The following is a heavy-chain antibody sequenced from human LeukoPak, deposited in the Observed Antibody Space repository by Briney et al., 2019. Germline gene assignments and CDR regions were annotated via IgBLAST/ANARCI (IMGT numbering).Heavy chain of an antibody. V-gene: IGHV3-23*01. CDR3: AADTVVTYYYYGMDV. CDR2: ISGSGGST. Sequence: GGSLRLSCAASGFTFSSYWMHWVRQAPGKGLEWVSAISGSGGSTYYADSVKGRFTISRDNSKNTLYLQMNSLRAEDTAVYYCAADTVVTYYYYGMDVWGQGTTVTVSS. J-gene: IGHJ6*02. CDR1: GFTFSSYW. D-gene: IGHD2-21*02.